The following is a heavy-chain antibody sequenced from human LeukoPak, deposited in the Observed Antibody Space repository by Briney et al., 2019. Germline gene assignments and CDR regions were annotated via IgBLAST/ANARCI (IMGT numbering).Heavy chain of an antibody. CDR1: GYSFTSYW. D-gene: IGHD6-13*01. CDR3: ARQSYSSSWYEPFDY. Sequence: GESLKISCKGSGYSFTSYWIGWVRQMPGKGLEWMGIIYPGDSDTRYSPSFQGQVTISADKSISTAYLQWSSLKASDTATYYCARQSYSSSWYEPFDYWGQGTLATVSS. CDR2: IYPGDSDT. V-gene: IGHV5-51*01. J-gene: IGHJ4*02.